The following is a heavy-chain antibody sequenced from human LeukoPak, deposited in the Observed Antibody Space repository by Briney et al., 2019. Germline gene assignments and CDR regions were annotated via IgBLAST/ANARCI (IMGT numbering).Heavy chain of an antibody. D-gene: IGHD2-2*01. V-gene: IGHV3-74*01. CDR2: INSDGSST. CDR1: GFTFSSYW. J-gene: IGHJ4*02. CDR3: ARVSGVPAAGGLYYFDY. Sequence: TGGSLRLSCAASGFTFSSYWMHWVRQAPGKGLVWVSRINSDGSSTSYADSVKGRFTISRDNAKNTLYLRMNSLRAEDTAVYYCARVSGVPAAGGLYYFDYWGQGTLVTVSS.